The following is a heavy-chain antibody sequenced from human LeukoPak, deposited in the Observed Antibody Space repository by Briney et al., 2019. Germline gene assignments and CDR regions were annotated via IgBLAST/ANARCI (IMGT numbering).Heavy chain of an antibody. V-gene: IGHV3-21*01. CDR2: ISSSSSSYI. CDR1: GFTFSSYS. Sequence: PGGALRLSCAASGFTFSSYSMNWLRQAPGKGLEWVSSISSSSSSYIYYADSVKGRFTISRDNAKNSLYLQMNSLRAEDTAVYYCARPQDGQWLVLGGYWGQGTLVTVPS. J-gene: IGHJ4*02. CDR3: ARPQDGQWLVLGGY. D-gene: IGHD6-19*01.